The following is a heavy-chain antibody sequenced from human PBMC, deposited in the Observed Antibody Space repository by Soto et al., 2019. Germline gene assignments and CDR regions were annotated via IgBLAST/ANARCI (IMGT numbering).Heavy chain of an antibody. CDR1: GGSISSGGYY. D-gene: IGHD2-8*01. CDR3: ARARGYCTNGVCPPDPPYAFDI. J-gene: IGHJ3*02. V-gene: IGHV4-31*03. Sequence: QVQLQESGPGLVKPSQTLSLTCTVSGGSISSGGYYWSWIRQHPGKGLEWIGYIYYSGSTYYNPSLKSRVTISVDTSKNQFSLKLSSVTAADTAVYYCARARGYCTNGVCPPDPPYAFDIWGQGTMVTVSS. CDR2: IYYSGST.